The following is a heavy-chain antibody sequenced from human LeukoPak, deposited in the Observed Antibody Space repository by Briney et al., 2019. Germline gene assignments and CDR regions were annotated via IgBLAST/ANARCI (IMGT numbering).Heavy chain of an antibody. J-gene: IGHJ4*02. CDR2: IYTSGST. CDR3: ARLARYCTNGVCYRGIDY. D-gene: IGHD2-8*01. V-gene: IGHV4-4*09. Sequence: PSETLSLTSTVSGGSISSYYWSWIRQPLGKGLEWIGYIYTSGSTNYNPSLKSRVTISVDTSKNQFSLKLSSVAAADTAVYYCARLARYCTNGVCYRGIDYWGQGTLVTVSS. CDR1: GGSISSYY.